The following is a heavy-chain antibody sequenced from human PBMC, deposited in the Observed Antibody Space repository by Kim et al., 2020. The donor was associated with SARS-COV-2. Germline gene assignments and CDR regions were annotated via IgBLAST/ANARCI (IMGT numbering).Heavy chain of an antibody. CDR1: GYTFTGYY. D-gene: IGHD6-13*01. CDR2: INPNSGVT. CDR3: ARGCSSWYGGVGSGAAY. Sequence: ASVKVSCKASGYTFTGYYMHWVRQAPGQGLEWMGWINPNSGVTNYAQKFQGRVTMTRDTSISTAYMELSRLRSDDTAVYYCARGCSSWYGGVGSGAAYWGQGTLVTVSS. J-gene: IGHJ4*02. V-gene: IGHV1-2*02.